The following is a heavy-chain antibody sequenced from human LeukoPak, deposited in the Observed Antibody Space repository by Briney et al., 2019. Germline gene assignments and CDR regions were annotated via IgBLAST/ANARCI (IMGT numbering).Heavy chain of an antibody. CDR1: GFSLTTNEVG. CDR2: ISWDDDR. D-gene: IGHD6-13*01. J-gene: IGHJ4*02. Sequence: SGPTLVKPTQTLTLICTFSGFSLTTNEVGVGWIRQPPGKALEWLAFISWDDDRRYSPSLKTRLTITKDTSKNQVVLTLTNVDPVDTATYYCAHSPGRLAAPDYWGQGILVTVSS. V-gene: IGHV2-5*02. CDR3: AHSPGRLAAPDY.